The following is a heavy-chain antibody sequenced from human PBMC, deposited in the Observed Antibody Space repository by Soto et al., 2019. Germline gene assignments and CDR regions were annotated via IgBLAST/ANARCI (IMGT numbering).Heavy chain of an antibody. J-gene: IGHJ1*01. CDR2: ISYDGSNK. Sequence: QVQLVESGGGVVQPGRSLRLSCAASGFTFSSYGMHWVRQAPGKGLEWVAVISYDGSNKYYADSVKGRFTISRDNSKNTRYLQMISLRAEDTAVYYCAKDAIYDSSGYYRYRVSYFQHWGQGTLVTVSS. CDR3: AKDAIYDSSGYYRYRVSYFQH. CDR1: GFTFSSYG. D-gene: IGHD3-22*01. V-gene: IGHV3-30*18.